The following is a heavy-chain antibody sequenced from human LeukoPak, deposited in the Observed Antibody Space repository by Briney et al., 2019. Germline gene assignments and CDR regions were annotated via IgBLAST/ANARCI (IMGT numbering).Heavy chain of an antibody. CDR3: ARDECSGGSCYSDY. J-gene: IGHJ4*01. D-gene: IGHD2-15*01. V-gene: IGHV4-4*07. Sequence: SETLSLTCTVSGGSISSYYWSWIRQPAGKGLEWIGRIYTSGSTNYNPSLKSRVTMSVDTSKNQFSLKLSSVTAADTAVYYCARDECSGGSCYSDYWGHGTLLTVAS. CDR1: GGSISSYY. CDR2: IYTSGST.